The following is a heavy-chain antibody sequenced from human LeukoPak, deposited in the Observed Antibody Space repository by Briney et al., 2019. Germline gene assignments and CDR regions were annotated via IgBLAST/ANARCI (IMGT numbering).Heavy chain of an antibody. CDR2: ISGTSSII. Sequence: GGSLRLSCAASGFIFSNYDMNWVRQAPGKGLEWVSYISGTSSIILYADSVKGRFTISRDNAKNLLYLQMNSLRDEGTAVYYCARAGTNWGQGTLVTVSS. CDR1: GFIFSNYD. V-gene: IGHV3-48*02. CDR3: ARAGTN. J-gene: IGHJ4*02.